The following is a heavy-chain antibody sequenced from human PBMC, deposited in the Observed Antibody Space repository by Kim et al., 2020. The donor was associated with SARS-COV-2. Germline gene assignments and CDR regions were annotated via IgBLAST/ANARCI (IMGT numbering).Heavy chain of an antibody. D-gene: IGHD6-19*01. CDR3: ARSSGWFTRLDP. Sequence: ASVKVSCKASGYTFTNYFIHWVRQAPGQGLEWMGVINTSGGDTDYRRKIQGSVTMTRDTSTSTVYMELSSLTSEDTAVYYCARSSGWFTRLDPWGQGTLVTVSS. J-gene: IGHJ5*02. V-gene: IGHV1-46*01. CDR2: INTSGGDT. CDR1: GYTFTNYF.